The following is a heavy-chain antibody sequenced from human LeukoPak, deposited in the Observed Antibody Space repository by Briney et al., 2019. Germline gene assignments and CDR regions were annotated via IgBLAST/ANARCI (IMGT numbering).Heavy chain of an antibody. Sequence: SETLSLTCAVYGGSFSGYYWSWIRQPPGKGLEWIGEINHSGSTNYNPSLKSRVTISVDTSKNQFSLKLSSVTAADSAMYYCAKSGGYGLIDYWGQGTLVTVSS. D-gene: IGHD1-26*01. J-gene: IGHJ4*01. CDR3: AKSGGYGLIDY. V-gene: IGHV4-34*01. CDR1: GGSFSGYY. CDR2: INHSGST.